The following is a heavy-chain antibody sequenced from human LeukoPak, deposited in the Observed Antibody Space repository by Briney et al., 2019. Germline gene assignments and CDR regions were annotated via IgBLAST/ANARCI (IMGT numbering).Heavy chain of an antibody. Sequence: ASVKVSCKASGYTFIVYYMHWVRQAPGQGLEWMGWINPNTAGTKFAEEFQGRVTLTRDTSISTAYMGLSSLTSDDTAVYYCARALYYDSHGYYTDAFDVWGQGTVVIVSS. CDR2: INPNTAGT. V-gene: IGHV1-2*02. CDR3: ARALYYDSHGYYTDAFDV. D-gene: IGHD3-22*01. CDR1: GYTFIVYY. J-gene: IGHJ3*01.